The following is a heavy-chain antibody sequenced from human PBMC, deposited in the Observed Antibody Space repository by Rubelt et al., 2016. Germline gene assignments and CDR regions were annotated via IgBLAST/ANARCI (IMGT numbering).Heavy chain of an antibody. CDR1: EGSLDISGFF. J-gene: IGHJ1*01. Sequence: QLQLQESGPGLVKPSETLSLTCIVSEGSLDISGFFWGWIRQPPGKGLEWIGEINHSGSTNYNPSLKSRVTISVDTSKNQFSLKLSSVTAADTAVYYCAREGPAGQHWGQGTLVTVSS. V-gene: IGHV4-39*07. CDR3: AREGPAGQH. CDR2: INHSGST.